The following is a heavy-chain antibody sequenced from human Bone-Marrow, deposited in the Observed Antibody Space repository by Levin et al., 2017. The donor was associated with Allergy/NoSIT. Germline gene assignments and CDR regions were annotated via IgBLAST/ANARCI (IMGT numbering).Heavy chain of an antibody. V-gene: IGHV3-74*01. D-gene: IGHD1-14*01. CDR1: GFTFSNCR. J-gene: IGHJ4*02. Sequence: AGGSLRLSCAASGFTFSNCRMHWVRQAPGKGLVWVSRINSAGSSTRYADFVKGRFTISRDNAKNTLYLQMSSLRAEDTAVYYCATDHHYDYWGQGSLVTVSS. CDR3: ATDHHYDY. CDR2: INSAGSST.